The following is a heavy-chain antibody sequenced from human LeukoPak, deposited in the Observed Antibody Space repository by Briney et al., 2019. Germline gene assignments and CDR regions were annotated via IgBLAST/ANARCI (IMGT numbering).Heavy chain of an antibody. CDR1: GFTFSSHA. CDR3: AKLGYYDFWSGYYNPTEFDY. J-gene: IGHJ4*02. D-gene: IGHD3-3*01. Sequence: QPGGSLRLSCAASGFTFSSHAMSWVRQAPGKGLEWVSAISGSGGSTYYADSVKGRFTISRDNSKNTLYLQMNSLRAEDTAVYYCAKLGYYDFWSGYYNPTEFDYWGQGTLVTVSS. V-gene: IGHV3-23*01. CDR2: ISGSGGST.